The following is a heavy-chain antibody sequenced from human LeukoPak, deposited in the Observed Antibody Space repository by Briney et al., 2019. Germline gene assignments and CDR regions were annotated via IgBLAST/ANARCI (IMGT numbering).Heavy chain of an antibody. CDR1: GFTFSSYD. Sequence: GGSLRLSCAASGFTFSSYDMHWVRQATGKGLEWVSAIGTAGDTYYPGSVKGRFTISRENAKNALYLQMNSLRAGDTAVYYCARAADYYDSNPYGMDVWGQGTTVTVSS. D-gene: IGHD3-22*01. V-gene: IGHV3-13*01. CDR3: ARAADYYDSNPYGMDV. J-gene: IGHJ6*02. CDR2: IGTAGDT.